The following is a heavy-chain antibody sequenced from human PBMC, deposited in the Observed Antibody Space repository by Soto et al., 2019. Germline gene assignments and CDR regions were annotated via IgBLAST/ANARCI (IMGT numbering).Heavy chain of an antibody. Sequence: AETLSLTCTVSGGSISSYYWSWIRQPAGKGLEWIGRIYTSGSTNYNPSLKSRVTMSVDTSKNKLSLKLSSVTAADTAVYYCASGRQLGYTPHGDYYYYGMDVWGQGTTVTVSS. V-gene: IGHV4-4*07. D-gene: IGHD6-6*01. CDR3: ASGRQLGYTPHGDYYYYGMDV. J-gene: IGHJ6*02. CDR2: IYTSGST. CDR1: GGSISSYY.